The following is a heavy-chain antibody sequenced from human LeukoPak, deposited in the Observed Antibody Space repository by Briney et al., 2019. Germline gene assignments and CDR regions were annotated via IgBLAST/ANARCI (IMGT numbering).Heavy chain of an antibody. V-gene: IGHV4-59*01. CDR3: ARGDVEGGVFDY. CDR1: GGSFSSYY. Sequence: SETLSLTCAVYGGSFSSYYWSWIRQPPGKGLEWIGYIYYSGSTNYNPSLKSRVTISVDASKNQFSLKLSSVTAADTAVYYCARGDVEGGVFDYWGQGTLVTVSS. CDR2: IYYSGST. D-gene: IGHD3-16*01. J-gene: IGHJ4*02.